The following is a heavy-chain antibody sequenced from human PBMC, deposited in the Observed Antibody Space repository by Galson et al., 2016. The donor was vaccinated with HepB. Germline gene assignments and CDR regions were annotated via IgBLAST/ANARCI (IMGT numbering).Heavy chain of an antibody. D-gene: IGHD3-22*01. J-gene: IGHJ4*02. CDR3: ARSSGSYDQPFDY. CDR2: VNPKTGGT. V-gene: IGHV1-2*04. Sequence: VKVSCKASGYTFTDYYIHWVRQAPGQGLEWMGRVNPKTGGTNSAQKFQGWVTMSRDTSIITAYMELSRLRSDDTAVYYCARSSGSYDQPFDYWGQGTLVTVSP. CDR1: GYTFTDYY.